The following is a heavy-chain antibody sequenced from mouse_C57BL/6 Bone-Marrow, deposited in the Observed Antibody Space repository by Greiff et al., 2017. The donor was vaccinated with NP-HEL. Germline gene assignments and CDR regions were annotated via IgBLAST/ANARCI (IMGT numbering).Heavy chain of an antibody. Sequence: EVQLVESGGGLVKPGGSLKLSCAASGFTFSSYAMSWVRQTPEKRLEWVATISDGGSYTYYPDNVKGRFTISRDNAKNNLYLQMSHLKSEDTAMYYCARNWDEETWFAYWGQGTLVTVSA. J-gene: IGHJ3*01. CDR1: GFTFSSYA. D-gene: IGHD4-1*01. CDR2: ISDGGSYT. CDR3: ARNWDEETWFAY. V-gene: IGHV5-4*01.